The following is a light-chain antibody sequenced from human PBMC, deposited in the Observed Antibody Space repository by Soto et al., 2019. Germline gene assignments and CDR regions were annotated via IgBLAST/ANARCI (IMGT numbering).Light chain of an antibody. V-gene: IGKV3-20*01. CDR1: QSVSSSY. CDR2: GAS. CDR3: QQYNNSLWT. Sequence: EIVLTHSPGTLSVSPGEGATLSSRASQSVSSSYLAWYQQKPGQAPRLLIYGASTRATGIPARFSGSGSGTDFTLTISRLEPEDFAVYYCQQYNNSLWTFGQGTKVDIK. J-gene: IGKJ1*01.